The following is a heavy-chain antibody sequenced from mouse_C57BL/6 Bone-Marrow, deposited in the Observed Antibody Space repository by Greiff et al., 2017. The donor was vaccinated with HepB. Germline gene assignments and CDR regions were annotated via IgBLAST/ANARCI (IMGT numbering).Heavy chain of an antibody. Sequence: EVKLQQSGAELVRPGASVKLSCTASGFNIKDDYMHWVKQRPEQGLEWIGWIDPENGDTEYASKFQGKATITADTSSNTAYLQLSSLTSEDTAVYYCTTAYDYDALFAYWGQVTLVTVSA. CDR1: GFNIKDDY. J-gene: IGHJ3*01. D-gene: IGHD2-4*01. CDR2: IDPENGDT. CDR3: TTAYDYDALFAY. V-gene: IGHV14-4*01.